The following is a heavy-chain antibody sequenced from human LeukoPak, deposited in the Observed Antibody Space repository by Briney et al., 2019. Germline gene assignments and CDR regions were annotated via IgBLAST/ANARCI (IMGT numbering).Heavy chain of an antibody. D-gene: IGHD1-26*01. CDR1: CGSISSGSYY. V-gene: IGHV4-61*02. CDR2: VYTNGGT. CDR3: AGGHSGSSAKILYYYYMDV. J-gene: IGHJ6*03. Sequence: SETLSLTCTVSCGSISSGSYYWSWIRQPAGKGLEWIGRVYTNGGTNYNPSLKSRVTISIDTAKNQFSLRVRSVTAADTAIYYCAGGHSGSSAKILYYYYMDVWGKGTTVTVSS.